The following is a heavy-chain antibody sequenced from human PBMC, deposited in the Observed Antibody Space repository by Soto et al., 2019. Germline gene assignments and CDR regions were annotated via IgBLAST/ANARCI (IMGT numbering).Heavy chain of an antibody. Sequence: QVQLVQSGVELKKPGASVRVSCQASGYTFSNYGLTWVRQAPGKGLEWVGWLSAYNANTKYAQKLQGRVTMTTDTSTNTVYMELRNLRSDDTAVYYCVKSGGEAELLILDYWGQGTRVTVSS. CDR1: GYTFSNYG. CDR3: VKSGGEAELLILDY. CDR2: LSAYNANT. J-gene: IGHJ4*02. V-gene: IGHV1-18*04. D-gene: IGHD1-26*01.